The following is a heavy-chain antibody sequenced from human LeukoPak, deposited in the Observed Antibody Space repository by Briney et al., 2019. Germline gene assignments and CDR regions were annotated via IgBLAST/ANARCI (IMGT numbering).Heavy chain of an antibody. D-gene: IGHD3-22*01. J-gene: IGHJ3*02. CDR1: GFTFSSYS. CDR2: ISSSSSYI. Sequence: GGSLRLSCAASGFTFSSYSMNWVRQAPGKGLEWVSSISSSSSYIYYADSVKGRFTISRDNAKNSLYLQMNSLRAEDTAVYYCARVFLDSSGYRTDAFDIWGQGTMVTVSS. CDR3: ARVFLDSSGYRTDAFDI. V-gene: IGHV3-21*01.